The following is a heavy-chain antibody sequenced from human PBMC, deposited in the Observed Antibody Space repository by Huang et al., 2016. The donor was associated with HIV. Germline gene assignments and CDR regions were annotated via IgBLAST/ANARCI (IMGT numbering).Heavy chain of an antibody. J-gene: IGHJ3*02. Sequence: QVQLVESGGGVVQPGRSLRLSCAAPGFPFNNHAMHWVRQAPGKELDWVAVISNDGSNNYYADSVKGRFTISRDSSKSTLFLHMTSLRTEDTAVYYCARAKDTWDAYDIWGQGTMVIVSS. CDR3: ARAKDTWDAYDI. V-gene: IGHV3-30-3*01. CDR2: ISNDGSNN. CDR1: GFPFNNHA. D-gene: IGHD5-18*01.